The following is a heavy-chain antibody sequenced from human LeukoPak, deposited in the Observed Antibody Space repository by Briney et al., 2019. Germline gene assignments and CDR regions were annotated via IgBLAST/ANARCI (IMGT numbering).Heavy chain of an antibody. CDR2: IYSGGST. D-gene: IGHD5-12*01. CDR3: ARDLGYSGYATLRGYAVDI. Sequence: GGSLRLSGAASGFTVSTNYMSWVRQAPGKGLEWVSLIYSGGSTYYADSVKGRFTISRDNSKNTLYLQMNSLKAEDTAVYYCARDLGYSGYATLRGYAVDIWGQGTMVTVSS. J-gene: IGHJ3*02. CDR1: GFTVSTNY. V-gene: IGHV3-66*01.